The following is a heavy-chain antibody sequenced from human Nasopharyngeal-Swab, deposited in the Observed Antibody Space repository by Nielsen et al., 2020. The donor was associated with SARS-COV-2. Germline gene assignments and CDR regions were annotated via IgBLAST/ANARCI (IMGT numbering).Heavy chain of an antibody. D-gene: IGHD6-19*01. V-gene: IGHV3-30-3*01. Sequence: GESLKISCAASGFTFSSYAMHWVRQAPGKGLEWVAVISYDGSNKYYADSVKGRFTISRDNAKNSLYLQMNSLRAEDTAVYYCARDGGSGNFDYWGQGTLVTVSS. CDR1: GFTFSSYA. CDR3: ARDGGSGNFDY. CDR2: ISYDGSNK. J-gene: IGHJ4*02.